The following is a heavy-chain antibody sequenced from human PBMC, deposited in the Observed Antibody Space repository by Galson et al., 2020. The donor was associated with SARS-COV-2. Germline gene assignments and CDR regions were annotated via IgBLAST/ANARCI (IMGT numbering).Heavy chain of an antibody. V-gene: IGHV3-30*04. J-gene: IGHJ6*02. CDR1: GFTFSSYA. Sequence: GEYLKISCAASGFTFSSYAMHWVRQAPGKGLEWAAVISYDGSNKYYADSVKGRFTISRDNSKNTLYLQMNSLRAEDTAVYYCARELSYYGMDGWGQGTTVTVSS. CDR2: ISYDGSNK. D-gene: IGHD2-8*01. CDR3: ARELSYYGMDG.